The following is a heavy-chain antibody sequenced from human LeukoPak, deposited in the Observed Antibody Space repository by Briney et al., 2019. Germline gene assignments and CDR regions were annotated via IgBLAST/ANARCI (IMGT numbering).Heavy chain of an antibody. J-gene: IGHJ4*02. CDR2: SYHNGST. D-gene: IGHD3-10*01. V-gene: IGHV4-4*02. CDR1: GGSISNSNW. Sequence: SETLSLNCAVSGGSISNSNWWRWVRQPPGKGLEWIGESYHNGSTNYNPSLKRPVTVSVDKSKKRFSLKLSSVTAADTAVYYCASYGSGSYYAGFFDYWGQGSLVTGYS. CDR3: ASYGSGSYYAGFFDY.